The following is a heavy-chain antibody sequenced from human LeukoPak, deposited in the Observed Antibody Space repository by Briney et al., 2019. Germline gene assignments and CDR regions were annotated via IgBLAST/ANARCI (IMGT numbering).Heavy chain of an antibody. CDR3: AREKYYYDSSTLFDY. Sequence: GGSLRLSCAASGFTFSDHYMDWVRQAPGKGLEWVGRTRNKANSYTTEYAASVKGRFTISRDDSKNSLYLQMNSLKTEDTAVYYCAREKYYYDSSTLFDYWGQGTPVTVSS. D-gene: IGHD3-22*01. J-gene: IGHJ4*02. V-gene: IGHV3-72*01. CDR1: GFTFSDHY. CDR2: TRNKANSYTT.